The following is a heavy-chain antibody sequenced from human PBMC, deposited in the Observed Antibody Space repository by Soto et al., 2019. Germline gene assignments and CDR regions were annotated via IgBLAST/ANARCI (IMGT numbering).Heavy chain of an antibody. D-gene: IGHD2-21*02. Sequence: SETLSLTCTFSCGSISDYSWVWIRQPAGKGLEWIGRIFSSGSTNYNPSLKGRITMSLDTSKNQFSLKLNSATATDTAVYFCARDQGAVVTADNWFDPWGQGILVTVSS. V-gene: IGHV4-4*07. CDR1: CGSISDYS. CDR3: ARDQGAVVTADNWFDP. CDR2: IFSSGST. J-gene: IGHJ5*02.